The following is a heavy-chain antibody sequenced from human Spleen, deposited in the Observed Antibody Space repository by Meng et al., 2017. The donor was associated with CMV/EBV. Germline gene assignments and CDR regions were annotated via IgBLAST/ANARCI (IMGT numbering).Heavy chain of an antibody. Sequence: SETLSLTCTVSGGSISSSSYYWGWIRQPPGKGLEWIGSIYYSGSTYYNPSLKSRVTISVDTSKNQFSLKLSSVTAADTAVYYCARDHSGSYGGTLYYYGMDVWGQGTTVTVSS. V-gene: IGHV4-39*07. CDR3: ARDHSGSYGGTLYYYGMDV. J-gene: IGHJ6*02. D-gene: IGHD1-26*01. CDR2: IYYSGST. CDR1: GGSISSSSYY.